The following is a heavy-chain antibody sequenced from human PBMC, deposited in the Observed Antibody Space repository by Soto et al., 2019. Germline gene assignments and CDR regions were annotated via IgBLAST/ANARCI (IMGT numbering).Heavy chain of an antibody. CDR2: VYYSGSS. CDR1: GDSISGGASF. V-gene: IGHV4-31*03. J-gene: IGHJ5*02. CDR3: AKLSCTSSTCYFPGWFDP. D-gene: IGHD2-2*01. Sequence: SETLSLTCSVSGDSISGGASFWSWIRQPPGKGLEWIANVYYSGSSYYNPSLKSRLTISVDTTKNQFSLQLKSMTAADTAVYYCAKLSCTSSTCYFPGWFDPWGQGTLVTVSS.